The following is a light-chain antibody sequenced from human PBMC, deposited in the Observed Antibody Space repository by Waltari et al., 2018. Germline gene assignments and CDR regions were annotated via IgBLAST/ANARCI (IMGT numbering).Light chain of an antibody. CDR3: QQYNNWPLT. Sequence: EIVMTQSLATLSVSPGERATLSCRASRSVSSNLAWYQQKPGQAPRLLIYGASTRATGIPARFSGSGSGTEFTLTISSLQSEDFAVYYCQQYNNWPLTFGQGTKVEIK. V-gene: IGKV3-15*01. J-gene: IGKJ1*01. CDR2: GAS. CDR1: RSVSSN.